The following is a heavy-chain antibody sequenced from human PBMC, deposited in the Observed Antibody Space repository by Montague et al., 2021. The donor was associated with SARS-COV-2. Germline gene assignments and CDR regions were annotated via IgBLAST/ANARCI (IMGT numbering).Heavy chain of an antibody. V-gene: IGHV4-59*01. Sequence: SETLSLTCSGLGASLTGSYWMCIRQTPGKGLKWIADICFSKSTNYNPSFKSRVAISVDTSKNEISLKLKSVTAADTAVYYCARDVPYDTLGPWGQGTLVTVYS. CDR1: GASLTGSY. J-gene: IGHJ5*02. D-gene: IGHD3-22*01. CDR3: ARDVPYDTLGP. CDR2: ICFSKST.